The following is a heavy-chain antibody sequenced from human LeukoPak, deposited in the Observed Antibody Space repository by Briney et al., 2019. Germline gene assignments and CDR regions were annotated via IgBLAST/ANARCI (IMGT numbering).Heavy chain of an antibody. CDR3: AKGHRITMVRGVRFDY. V-gene: IGHV3-23*01. D-gene: IGHD3-10*01. CDR1: GFTFSSHG. CDR2: ISGSGSHI. J-gene: IGHJ4*02. Sequence: GGSLRLSCAASGFTFSSHGMSWVRQAPGKGLEWVSGISGSGSHIYYTDSVKGRFTISRDSSKNTLNLQMNSLRAEDTAVYYCAKGHRITMVRGVRFDYWGQGTLVTVSS.